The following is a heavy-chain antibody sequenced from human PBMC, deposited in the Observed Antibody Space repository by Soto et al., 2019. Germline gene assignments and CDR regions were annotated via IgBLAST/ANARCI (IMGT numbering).Heavy chain of an antibody. Sequence: QVQLVQSGAEVKKPGASVKVSCKVSGYTFTSYAMHWVRQAPGQRLEWMGWINAGNGNTKYSQKFQGRVTITRDTSASTAYMELSSLRSEDTAVYYCARSYSLYYYYGMDVWGQGTTVTVSS. D-gene: IGHD2-15*01. V-gene: IGHV1-3*01. J-gene: IGHJ6*02. CDR2: INAGNGNT. CDR1: GYTFTSYA. CDR3: ARSYSLYYYYGMDV.